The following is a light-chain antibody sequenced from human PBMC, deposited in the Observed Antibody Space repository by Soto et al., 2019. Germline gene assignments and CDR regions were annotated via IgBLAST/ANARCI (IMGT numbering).Light chain of an antibody. V-gene: IGKV1-39*01. Sequence: DIQMTQSPSSLSASVGERVTITCRSSQSIDRYLNWYQQKPGRAPKLLIYAASSLQSGVPSRFSGSRSETDFTLTTSSLQPEDFATYYCQQSYTPTTYGQGTRLDIK. J-gene: IGKJ5*01. CDR2: AAS. CDR3: QQSYTPTT. CDR1: QSIDRY.